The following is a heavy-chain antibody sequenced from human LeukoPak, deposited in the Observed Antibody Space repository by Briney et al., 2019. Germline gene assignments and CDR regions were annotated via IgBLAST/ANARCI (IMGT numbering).Heavy chain of an antibody. CDR3: AKDSGSGPVDY. J-gene: IGHJ4*02. D-gene: IGHD6-19*01. CDR1: GFTFSSYD. CDR2: ISYDGSNK. V-gene: IGHV3-30*18. Sequence: GGSLRLSCAASGFTFSSYDMHWVRQAPGKGLEWVAVISYDGSNKYYADSVKGRFTISRDNSKNTLYLQMNSLRAEDTAVYYCAKDSGSGPVDYWGQGTLATVSS.